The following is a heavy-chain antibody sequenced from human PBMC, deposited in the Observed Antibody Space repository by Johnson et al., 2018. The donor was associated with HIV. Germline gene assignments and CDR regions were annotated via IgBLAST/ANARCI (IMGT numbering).Heavy chain of an antibody. Sequence: VQLVESGGGVLRPGGSLRLSCEGFGFIFGDYGLSWVRQRPGKGLQWVSGITWNGGSTGYADSVKGRFSIYRDNAKNSLYLQMDSLRAEDTALYYCARDRRPNYYGSDPNAFDIWGQGTMVTVSS. J-gene: IGHJ3*02. D-gene: IGHD3-10*01. V-gene: IGHV3-20*04. CDR1: GFIFGDYG. CDR2: ITWNGGST. CDR3: ARDRRPNYYGSDPNAFDI.